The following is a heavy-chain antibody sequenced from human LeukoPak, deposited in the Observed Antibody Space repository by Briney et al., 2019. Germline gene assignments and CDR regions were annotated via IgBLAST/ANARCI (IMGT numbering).Heavy chain of an antibody. Sequence: PSGTLSLTCTVSGGSISSYYWSWIRQPPGKGLEWIGYIYYSGSTNYNPSLKSRVTISVDTSKNQFSLKLSSVTAADTAVYYRARGRPSQYGDYVVYFDYWGQGTLVTVSS. CDR1: GGSISSYY. CDR2: IYYSGST. D-gene: IGHD4-17*01. CDR3: ARGRPSQYGDYVVYFDY. V-gene: IGHV4-59*01. J-gene: IGHJ4*02.